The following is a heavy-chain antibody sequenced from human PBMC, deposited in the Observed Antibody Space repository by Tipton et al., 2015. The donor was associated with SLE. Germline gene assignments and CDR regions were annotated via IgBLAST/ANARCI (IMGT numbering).Heavy chain of an antibody. Sequence: TLSLTCTVSGGSITNHYWNWSRQPPGKGLEWIGYIHYSGTTHDNPSLKSRVTKSVDTSKKQFSMKMTSVTVADTDVYFCARSAYDSLEPWCQGTLVTVSS. CDR1: GGSITNHY. J-gene: IGHJ5*02. CDR2: IHYSGTT. V-gene: IGHV4-59*11. D-gene: IGHD5-12*01. CDR3: ARSAYDSLEP.